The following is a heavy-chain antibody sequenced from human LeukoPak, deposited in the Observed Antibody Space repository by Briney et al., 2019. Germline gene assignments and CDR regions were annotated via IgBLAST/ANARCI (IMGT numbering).Heavy chain of an antibody. CDR1: GGSISSSSYY. D-gene: IGHD2-21*02. CDR3: ARLVGGDRALDY. Sequence: PSETLSLTCTVSGGSISSSSYYWGWIRQPPGKGLEWIGSIYYSGSTYCNPSLKSRVTISVDTSKNQFSLKLSSVTAADTAVYYCARLVGGDRALDYWGQGTLVTVSS. CDR2: IYYSGST. V-gene: IGHV4-39*01. J-gene: IGHJ4*02.